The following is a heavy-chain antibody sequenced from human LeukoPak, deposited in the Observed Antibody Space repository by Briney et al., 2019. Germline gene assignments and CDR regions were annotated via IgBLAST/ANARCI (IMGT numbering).Heavy chain of an antibody. Sequence: GSLRLSCAASGFTFSAYWMSWVRQAPGKGLEWVANIIEDGSEKYNVDSVKGRFTISRDNAKNSLFLQMNSLRAEDTAVYYCARDPDYYYDTSGNLNYWGQGTLVTVS. D-gene: IGHD3-22*01. CDR2: IIEDGSEK. V-gene: IGHV3-7*01. CDR3: ARDPDYYYDTSGNLNY. CDR1: GFTFSAYW. J-gene: IGHJ4*02.